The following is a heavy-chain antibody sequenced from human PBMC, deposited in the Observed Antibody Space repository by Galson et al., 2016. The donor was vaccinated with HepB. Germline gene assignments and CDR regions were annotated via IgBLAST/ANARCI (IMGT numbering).Heavy chain of an antibody. CDR3: ARTTGLVVPGAMGPEGYYYYMDV. D-gene: IGHD2-2*01. J-gene: IGHJ6*03. CDR1: GHTFTSYY. V-gene: IGHV1-46*01. CDR2: INPSGGST. Sequence: SVKVSCKASGHTFTSYYMHWVRQAPGQGLEWMGIINPSGGSTSYAQKFQGRVTMTRDTSTSTVYMEMSSLRSEDTAMYYCARTTGLVVPGAMGPEGYYYYMDVWGKGTTVTVSS.